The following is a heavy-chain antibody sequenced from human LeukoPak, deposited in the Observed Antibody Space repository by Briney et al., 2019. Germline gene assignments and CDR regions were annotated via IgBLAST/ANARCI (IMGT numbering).Heavy chain of an antibody. J-gene: IGHJ6*02. Sequence: PSETLSLTCTVSGGSISSYYWSWIRQPPGKGLEWIGYICYSGSTNYNPSLKSRVTISVDTSKNQFSLKLSSATAADTAVYYCARVVKLYNWNYVNYYCGMDVWGQGTTVTV. CDR1: GGSISSYY. V-gene: IGHV4-59*01. D-gene: IGHD1-7*01. CDR3: ARVVKLYNWNYVNYYCGMDV. CDR2: ICYSGST.